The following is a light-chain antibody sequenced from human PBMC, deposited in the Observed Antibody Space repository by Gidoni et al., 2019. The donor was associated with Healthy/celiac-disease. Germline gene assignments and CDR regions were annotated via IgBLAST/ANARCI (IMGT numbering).Light chain of an antibody. J-gene: IGKJ2*01. CDR1: QSISSY. CDR3: QQSYSTQYT. V-gene: IGKV1-39*01. CDR2: AAS. Sequence: DIHMPQSPSSLSASVGDRVTITCRASQSISSYLQWYQQKPGKAPKHLIYAASSMQSGVPSRIIGSGSGTDLTLTISSLQPEDFATYYCQQSYSTQYTFGQGTKLEIK.